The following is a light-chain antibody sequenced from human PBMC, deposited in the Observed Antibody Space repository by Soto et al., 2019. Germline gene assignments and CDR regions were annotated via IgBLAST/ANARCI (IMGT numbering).Light chain of an antibody. CDR3: SSYTSSSTDVV. V-gene: IGLV2-14*01. Sequence: ALTQPASVSGSPGQSITISCTGTSSDVGGYNYVSWYQQHPGRAPQLMIYDVSNRPSGVSNRFSGSKSGNTVSLTISGLRAEDEAYYYCSSYTSSSTDVVFGGGTKVTVL. J-gene: IGLJ2*01. CDR1: SSDVGGYNY. CDR2: DVS.